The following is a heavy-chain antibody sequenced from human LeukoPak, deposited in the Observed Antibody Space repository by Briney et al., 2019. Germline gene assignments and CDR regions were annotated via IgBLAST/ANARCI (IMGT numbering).Heavy chain of an antibody. Sequence: GGSLRLSCAASGFTFSSYSMNWVRQAPGKGLEWVSYISSSSSTIYYADSVKGRFTISRGNAKNSLYLQMNSLRDEDTAVYYCARVACSGGSCYLVDYWGQGTLVTVSS. D-gene: IGHD2-15*01. J-gene: IGHJ4*02. CDR2: ISSSSSTI. V-gene: IGHV3-48*02. CDR1: GFTFSSYS. CDR3: ARVACSGGSCYLVDY.